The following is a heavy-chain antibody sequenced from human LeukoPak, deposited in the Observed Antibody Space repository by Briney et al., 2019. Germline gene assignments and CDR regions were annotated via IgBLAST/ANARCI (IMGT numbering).Heavy chain of an antibody. CDR2: ISYDGSNK. CDR3: ARGGYGSGSITA. D-gene: IGHD3-10*01. CDR1: GFTFSSYA. J-gene: IGHJ5*02. Sequence: GSLRLSCAASGFTFSSYAMHWVRQAPGKGLEWVAVISYDGSNKYYADSVKGRFTISRDNSKNTLYLQMNSLRAEDTAVYYCARGGYGSGSITAWGQGTLVTVSS. V-gene: IGHV3-30-3*01.